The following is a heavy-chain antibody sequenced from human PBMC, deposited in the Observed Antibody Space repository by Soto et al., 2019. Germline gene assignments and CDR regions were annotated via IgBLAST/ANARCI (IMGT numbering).Heavy chain of an antibody. CDR1: GFTFSSYA. CDR3: AKGYGDYGYYYYGMDV. J-gene: IGHJ6*02. CDR2: ISGSGGST. Sequence: GGSLRLSCAASGFTFSSYAMSWVRQAPGKGLEWVSAISGSGGSTYYADSVKGRFTISRDNSKNTLYLQMNSLRAEDTAVYYCAKGYGDYGYYYYGMDVWGQGTTVTVSS. D-gene: IGHD4-17*01. V-gene: IGHV3-23*01.